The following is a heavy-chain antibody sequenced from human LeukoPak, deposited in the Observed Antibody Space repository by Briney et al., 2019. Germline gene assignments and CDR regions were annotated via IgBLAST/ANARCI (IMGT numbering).Heavy chain of an antibody. J-gene: IGHJ6*02. CDR1: GFTFSSYW. Sequence: GGSLRLSCAASGFTFSSYWMSWVRQAPGKGLMWVSQINSDGSATSCADPVKGRCTISRDNAKNMLYLEMNSLRVEDTAVYFCTRDHGLDVWGQGTTVTVSS. CDR2: INSDGSAT. CDR3: TRDHGLDV. V-gene: IGHV3-74*01.